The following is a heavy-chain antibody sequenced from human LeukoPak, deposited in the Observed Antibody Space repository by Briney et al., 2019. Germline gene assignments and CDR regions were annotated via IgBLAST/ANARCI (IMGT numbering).Heavy chain of an antibody. Sequence: PGGSLRLSCAASGFSFSSHGMSWVRQAPWKGPEWVSSISSGSDYTFYADSVKGRFTISRDNSKNTLYLQMNSLRAGDTAIYHCAKIGVIGNWYYDVWGRGTLATVSS. J-gene: IGHJ2*01. CDR3: AKIGVIGNWYYDV. CDR1: GFSFSSHG. D-gene: IGHD3-10*01. CDR2: ISSGSDYT. V-gene: IGHV3-23*01.